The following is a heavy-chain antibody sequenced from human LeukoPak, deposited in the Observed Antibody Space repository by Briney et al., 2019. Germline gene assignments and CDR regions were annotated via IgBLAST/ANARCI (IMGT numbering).Heavy chain of an antibody. CDR2: INPNSGGT. CDR3: AREYGYYYDSSGPFDY. J-gene: IGHJ4*02. D-gene: IGHD3-22*01. Sequence: ASVKVSCEASGYTFTGYYMHWVRQAPGQGLEWMGWINPNSGGTNYAQKFQGRVTMTRDTSISTAYMELSRLRSDDTAVYYCAREYGYYYDSSGPFDYWGQGTLVTVSS. V-gene: IGHV1-2*02. CDR1: GYTFTGYY.